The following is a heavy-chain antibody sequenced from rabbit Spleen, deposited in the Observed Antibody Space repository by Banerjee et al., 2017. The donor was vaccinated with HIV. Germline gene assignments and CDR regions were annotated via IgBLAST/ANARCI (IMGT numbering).Heavy chain of an antibody. CDR3: ARAGYAGYGYANFRDYYGMDL. V-gene: IGHV1S7*01. D-gene: IGHD6-1*01. CDR2: IDVGEGNT. Sequence: QLKESGGGLVQPGGSLKLSCKASGFTLSTYYMNWVRQAPGKGLEWIGIIDVGEGNTDYASWVNGRFTISSDNAQNTVDLQMSGLTAADTATYFCARAGYAGYGYANFRDYYGMDLWGPGTLVTVS. J-gene: IGHJ6*01. CDR1: GFTLSTYY.